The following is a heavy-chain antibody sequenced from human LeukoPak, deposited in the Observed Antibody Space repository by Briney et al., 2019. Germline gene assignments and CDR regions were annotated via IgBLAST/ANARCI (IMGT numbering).Heavy chain of an antibody. D-gene: IGHD3-9*01. J-gene: IGHJ4*02. CDR1: GGSFSGYY. CDR2: INHSGST. CDR3: ARWVLTGTTGYFDY. Sequence: SETLSLTCAVYGGSFSGYYWSWIRQPPGKGLEWIGEINHSGSTNYNPSLKSRVTISVDTPKNQFSLKLSSVTAADTAVFYCARWVLTGTTGYFDYWGQGTLVTISS. V-gene: IGHV4-34*01.